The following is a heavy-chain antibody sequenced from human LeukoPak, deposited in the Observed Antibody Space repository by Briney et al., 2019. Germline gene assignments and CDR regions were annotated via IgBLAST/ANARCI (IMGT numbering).Heavy chain of an antibody. CDR3: ARGFCSGGSCYLFDS. Sequence: SETLSLTCTVSGGSISGSYWSWIRQPAGKGLEWIGRIYSSGSTNYNPSLKSRVTMSVDTSKNQVSLKLNSVTAVDTAVYYCARGFCSGGSCYLFDSWGQGTLVTVSS. V-gene: IGHV4-4*07. D-gene: IGHD2-15*01. CDR1: GGSISGSY. J-gene: IGHJ4*02. CDR2: IYSSGST.